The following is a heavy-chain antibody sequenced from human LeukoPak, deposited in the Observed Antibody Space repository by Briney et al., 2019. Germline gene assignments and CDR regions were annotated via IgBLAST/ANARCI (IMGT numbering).Heavy chain of an antibody. CDR2: INSDGGST. J-gene: IGHJ4*02. Sequence: GGALRLSCAASGFTFSSYWMHWVRQAPGKGLVWVSRINSDGGSTSYADSVKGRFTISRDNAKNTLYLQMNSLRAEDTAVYYCAGDSGNYAFDYWGQGTLVTVSS. CDR1: GFTFSSYW. D-gene: IGHD1-7*01. V-gene: IGHV3-74*01. CDR3: AGDSGNYAFDY.